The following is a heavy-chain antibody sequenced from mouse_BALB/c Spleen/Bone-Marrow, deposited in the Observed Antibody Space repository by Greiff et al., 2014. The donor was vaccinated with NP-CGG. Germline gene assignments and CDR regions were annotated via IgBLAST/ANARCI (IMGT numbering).Heavy chain of an antibody. J-gene: IGHJ3*01. CDR3: ARDRGPPY. D-gene: IGHD3-1*01. V-gene: IGHV2-9*02. CDR1: GFSLTSYG. CDR2: IWAGGST. Sequence: VQLKESGPGLVAPSQSLSITCTVSGFSLTSYGVHWVRQPPGKGLEWLGVIWAGGSTNYNSALMSRLSISKDNSKSQVFLKMNSLQTDDTAMYYCARDRGPPYWGQGTLVTVSA.